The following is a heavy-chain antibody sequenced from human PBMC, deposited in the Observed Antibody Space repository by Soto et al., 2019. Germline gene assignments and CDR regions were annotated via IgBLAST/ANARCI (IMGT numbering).Heavy chain of an antibody. Sequence: ASVKVSCKASGYSFTAYYMQWVRQAPGQGLEWMGWINSNKGATKYAPKFQGRVTMTRDTSINTAYMEVRWLTSDDTAVYYCARDRGQNSGYDWGQGTLVTVSS. CDR3: ARDRGQNSGYD. CDR1: GYSFTAYY. V-gene: IGHV1-2*02. D-gene: IGHD5-12*01. CDR2: INSNKGAT. J-gene: IGHJ4*02.